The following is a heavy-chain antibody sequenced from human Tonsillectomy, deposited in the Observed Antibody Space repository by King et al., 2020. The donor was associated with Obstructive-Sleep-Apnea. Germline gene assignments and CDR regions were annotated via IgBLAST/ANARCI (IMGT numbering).Heavy chain of an antibody. CDR3: ARDTSGFGELLL. V-gene: IGHV4-31*11. D-gene: IGHD3-10*01. Sequence: VQLQESGPGLVKPSQTLSLTCAVSGGSISSGGYYWSWIRQLPGKGLEWIGYIYYSGSTYYNPSLKSRLTISVDTSKNQFSLKLSSVTAADTAVYFCARDTSGFGELLLWGQGTLVTVSS. J-gene: IGHJ4*02. CDR2: IYYSGST. CDR1: GGSISSGGYY.